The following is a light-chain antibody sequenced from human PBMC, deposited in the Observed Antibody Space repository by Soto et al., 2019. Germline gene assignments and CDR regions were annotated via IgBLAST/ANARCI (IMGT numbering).Light chain of an antibody. J-gene: IGLJ2*01. CDR2: DVS. V-gene: IGLV2-14*01. CDR3: SSYTCSSTYVV. CDR1: SSDVGGYNY. Sequence: QPASVSGSPGQSITISCTGTSSDVGGYNYVSWYQQHPGKAPKLMIYDVSNRPSGVSNRFSGSKSGNTASLTISGLQAEDEADYYCSSYTCSSTYVVFGGGTKLTVL.